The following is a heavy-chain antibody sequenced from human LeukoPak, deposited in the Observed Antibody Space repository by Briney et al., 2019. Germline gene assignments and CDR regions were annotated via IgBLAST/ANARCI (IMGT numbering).Heavy chain of an antibody. CDR1: GFTFSDYY. J-gene: IGHJ4*02. CDR3: ARDAYNWNDPGLDY. D-gene: IGHD1-20*01. CDR2: ISSSGSTI. Sequence: GGSLRLSCAASGFTFSDYYMSWIRQAPGKELEWVSYISSSGSTIYYADSVKGRFTISRDNAKNSLYLQMNSLRAEDTAVYYCARDAYNWNDPGLDYWGQGTLVTVSS. V-gene: IGHV3-11*01.